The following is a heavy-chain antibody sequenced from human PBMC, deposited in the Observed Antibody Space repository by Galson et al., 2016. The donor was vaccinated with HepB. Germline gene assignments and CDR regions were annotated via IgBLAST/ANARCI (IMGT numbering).Heavy chain of an antibody. CDR3: ARGQQWGLFDY. CDR2: VSANSGSA. V-gene: IGHV3-23*01. J-gene: IGHJ4*02. D-gene: IGHD6-19*01. Sequence: SLRLSCAASGFTFGSYAMSWVRQAPGKGLEWVSDVSANSGSAYYADSVQGRFTISRDNPKNTLFLQMTSLTAEDTAVYYCARGQQWGLFDYWGQGTLVSVSS. CDR1: GFTFGSYA.